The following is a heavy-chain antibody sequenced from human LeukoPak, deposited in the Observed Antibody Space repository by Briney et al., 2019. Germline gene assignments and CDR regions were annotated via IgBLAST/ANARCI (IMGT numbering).Heavy chain of an antibody. D-gene: IGHD3-16*02. CDR3: ASAVYDYVWGSYPSAYFQH. Sequence: PSETLSLTCAVYGGSFSGYYWSWIRQPPGKGLEWIGEINHSGSTNYNPSLKSRVTISVDTSKNQFSLKLSSVTAADTAVYYCASAVYDYVWGSYPSAYFQHWGQGTLVTVSS. CDR1: GGSFSGYY. J-gene: IGHJ1*01. CDR2: INHSGST. V-gene: IGHV4-34*01.